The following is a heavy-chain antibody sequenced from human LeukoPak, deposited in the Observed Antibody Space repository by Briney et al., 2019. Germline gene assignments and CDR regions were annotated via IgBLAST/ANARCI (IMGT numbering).Heavy chain of an antibody. Sequence: SQTLSLTCTVSGGSISSGGYYWSWIRQHPGKGLEWIGYIYYSGSTYYNPSLESRVTISVDTSKNQFSLKLSSVTAADTAVYYCARDHGGNSNWFDPWGQGTLVTVSS. CDR1: GGSISSGGYY. CDR3: ARDHGGNSNWFDP. J-gene: IGHJ5*02. CDR2: IYYSGST. D-gene: IGHD4-23*01. V-gene: IGHV4-31*03.